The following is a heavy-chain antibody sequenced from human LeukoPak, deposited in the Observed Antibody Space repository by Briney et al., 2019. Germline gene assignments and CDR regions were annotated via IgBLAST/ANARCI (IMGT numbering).Heavy chain of an antibody. V-gene: IGHV3-30*02. CDR1: EFTSSSCG. CDR3: AKDMSNLRSGYYNYYMDA. J-gene: IGHJ6*03. CDR2: IRYDESSK. D-gene: IGHD3-3*01. Sequence: PGGSLRLSCAAFEFTSSSCGMHWIRQPPGRGLEWVSFIRYDESSKHYADSVKGRFTISRDNSKNTLYLEVNSLRAEDTAVYYCAKDMSNLRSGYYNYYMDAWGKGTTVTISS.